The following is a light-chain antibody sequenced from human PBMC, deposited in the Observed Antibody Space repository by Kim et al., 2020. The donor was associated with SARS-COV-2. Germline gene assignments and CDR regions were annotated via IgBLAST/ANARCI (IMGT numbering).Light chain of an antibody. CDR2: QHT. J-gene: IGLJ3*02. CDR1: KLGDKY. CDR3: QAWDSSTAV. V-gene: IGLV3-1*01. Sequence: SVSPGQTASIPCSGSKLGDKYAYWYQKKPGQSPILVIYQHTKRPSGISQRFSGSSFGNTATLTISRAQTMDEADYYCQAWDSSTAVFGGGTQLTVL.